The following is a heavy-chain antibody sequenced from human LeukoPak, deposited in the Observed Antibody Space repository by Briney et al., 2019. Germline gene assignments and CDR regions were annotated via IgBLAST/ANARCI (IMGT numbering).Heavy chain of an antibody. CDR2: MNPNSGNT. Sequence: ASVKVSCKASGYTFTSYDINWVRQATGQGLEWMGWMNPNSGNTGYAQKFQGRVTMTRNTSISTAYMELSGLRSEDTAVYYCARGGGPGLVFGVVRAPYHFDYWGQGTLVTVSS. CDR3: ARGGGPGLVFGVVRAPYHFDY. J-gene: IGHJ4*02. V-gene: IGHV1-8*01. D-gene: IGHD3-3*01. CDR1: GYTFTSYD.